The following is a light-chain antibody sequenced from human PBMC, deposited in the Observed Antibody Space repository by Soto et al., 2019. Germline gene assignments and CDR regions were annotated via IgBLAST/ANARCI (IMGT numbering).Light chain of an antibody. V-gene: IGKV1-17*03. CDR1: QGIDNY. J-gene: IGKJ4*01. CDR3: QQSYSTPFT. CDR2: AAS. Sequence: DIQMTQSPSAMSASVGDRVTITCRASQGIDNYLAWFQQKPGKVPQRLIYAASSLQSGVPSRFSGSGSGTDFTLTISSLQPEDFATYYCQQSYSTPFTFGGGTKVDI.